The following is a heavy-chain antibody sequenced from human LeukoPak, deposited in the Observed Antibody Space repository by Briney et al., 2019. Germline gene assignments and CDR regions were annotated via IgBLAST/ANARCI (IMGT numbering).Heavy chain of an antibody. CDR2: IIPIFGTA. Sequence: PVASVRVSCKASGGTFSSYAISWVRQAPGQGLEWMGGIIPIFGTANYAQKFQGRVTITADESTSTAYMELSSLRSEDTAVYYCARGAGVLTVYYTSPPLFDYWGQGTLVTVSS. CDR1: GGTFSSYA. J-gene: IGHJ4*02. CDR3: ARGAGVLTVYYTSPPLFDY. V-gene: IGHV1-69*13. D-gene: IGHD3-9*01.